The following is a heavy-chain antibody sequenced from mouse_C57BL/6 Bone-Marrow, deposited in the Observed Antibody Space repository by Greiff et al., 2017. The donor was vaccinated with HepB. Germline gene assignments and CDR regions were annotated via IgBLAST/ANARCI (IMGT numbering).Heavy chain of an antibody. Sequence: QVQLKQSGAELARPGASVKLSCKASGYTFTSYGISWVKQRTGQGLEWIGEIYPRSGNTYYNEKFKGKATLTADKSSSTAYMELRSLTSEDSAVYFCARRYDDYRYWYFDVWGTGTTVTVSS. CDR1: GYTFTSYG. V-gene: IGHV1-81*01. J-gene: IGHJ1*03. D-gene: IGHD2-4*01. CDR2: IYPRSGNT. CDR3: ARRYDDYRYWYFDV.